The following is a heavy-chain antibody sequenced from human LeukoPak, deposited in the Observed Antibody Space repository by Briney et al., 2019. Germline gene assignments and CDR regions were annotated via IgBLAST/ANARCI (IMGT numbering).Heavy chain of an antibody. CDR1: GFTFRSYP. Sequence: PGGSLRLSCAASGFTFRSYPMHWVRQAPGKGLDWVALISPDGTDAKYADSVRGRFTTFRDTSKNTLYLQMHSLRVEDTAIYFCARDYPADYWGQGTLVTVSS. CDR2: ISPDGTDA. CDR3: ARDYPADY. V-gene: IGHV3-30-3*01. J-gene: IGHJ4*02.